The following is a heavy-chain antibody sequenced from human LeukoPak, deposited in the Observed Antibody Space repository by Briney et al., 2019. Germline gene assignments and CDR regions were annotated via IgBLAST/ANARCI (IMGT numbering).Heavy chain of an antibody. D-gene: IGHD3-10*01. V-gene: IGHV1-18*01. CDR2: ISAYNGNT. Sequence: ASVKVSCKASGYTFTSYGISWVRQAPGQGLEWMGWISAYNGNTNYAQKLQGRVTMTTDTSTSTAYMELRSLRSDDTAVYYCARVRPSNYGSGSSSAFDIWGQGTMVTVSS. CDR3: ARVRPSNYGSGSSSAFDI. J-gene: IGHJ3*02. CDR1: GYTFTSYG.